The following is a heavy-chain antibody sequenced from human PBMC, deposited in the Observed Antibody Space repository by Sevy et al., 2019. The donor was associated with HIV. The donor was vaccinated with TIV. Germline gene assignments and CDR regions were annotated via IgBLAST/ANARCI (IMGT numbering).Heavy chain of an antibody. J-gene: IGHJ5*02. Sequence: SETLSLTCSVSAGSISAYYWSWIRQPPGKGLEWIAYIHDSGNSNYNPSLKSRVTISMDTSKNQFSLKVTSVTEAGTALYYCARAPPVRSGDDSLNWFDPWGQRILVTVSS. V-gene: IGHV4-59*01. D-gene: IGHD5-12*01. CDR2: IHDSGNS. CDR1: AGSISAYY. CDR3: ARAPPVRSGDDSLNWFDP.